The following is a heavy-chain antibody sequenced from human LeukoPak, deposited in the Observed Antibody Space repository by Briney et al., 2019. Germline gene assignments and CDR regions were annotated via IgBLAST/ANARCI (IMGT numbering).Heavy chain of an antibody. J-gene: IGHJ6*03. Sequence: RGSLRLSCAASRFTVSSNYMRSVRQAPGKGLEWVSVIYSGGSTYYADSVKGRFAISRDNSKNTLYLQMNSLRAEDTAVYYCARGMSPPNYYYYIDVWGKGTTVTVSS. CDR3: ARGMSPPNYYYYIDV. CDR1: RFTVSSNY. CDR2: IYSGGST. V-gene: IGHV3-53*01. D-gene: IGHD5/OR15-5a*01.